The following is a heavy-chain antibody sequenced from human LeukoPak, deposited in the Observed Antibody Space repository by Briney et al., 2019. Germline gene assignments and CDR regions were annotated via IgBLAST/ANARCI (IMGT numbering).Heavy chain of an antibody. Sequence: SETLSLTCTVSGDSINDYYWSWLRQTPGEGLEWIGFVAYSGNSNYNPSLESRVTISIDTSKNQFSLELKSVTAADTAIYYCARVVRGAVTFNRFDPWGQGTLVTVSS. V-gene: IGHV4-59*01. CDR1: GDSINDYY. D-gene: IGHD3-10*02. CDR3: ARVVRGAVTFNRFDP. CDR2: VAYSGNS. J-gene: IGHJ5*02.